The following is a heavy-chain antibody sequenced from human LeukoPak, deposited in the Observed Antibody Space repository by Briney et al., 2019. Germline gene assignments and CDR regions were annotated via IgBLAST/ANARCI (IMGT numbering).Heavy chain of an antibody. V-gene: IGHV3-30*18. J-gene: IGHJ4*02. D-gene: IGHD3-10*01. Sequence: PGRSLRLSCADSGFTFSRYAMHWVRQAPGKGLEWVAVISYDGSNKFYADSVKGRLAISRDNSKNTLYLQMNSLRTEDTAVYYCAKASNNYGLGGTVEYWGQGTLVTVSS. CDR1: GFTFSRYA. CDR3: AKASNNYGLGGTVEY. CDR2: ISYDGSNK.